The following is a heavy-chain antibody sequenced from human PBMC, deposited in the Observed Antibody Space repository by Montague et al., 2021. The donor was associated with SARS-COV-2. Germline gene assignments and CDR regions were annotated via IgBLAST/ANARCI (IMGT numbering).Heavy chain of an antibody. Sequence: SETLSLTCAVYGGSFSGYYWNWIRQAPGKGLEWIGSIYYSGSTYYNPSLKSRVTISVDTSKNQFSLKLSSVTAADTAVYYCARDPSRQPLLYPIGDYYYGMDFWGQGTTVPVSS. CDR2: IYYSGST. J-gene: IGHJ6*02. D-gene: IGHD2-2*02. V-gene: IGHV4-34*01. CDR3: ARDPSRQPLLYPIGDYYYGMDF. CDR1: GGSFSGYY.